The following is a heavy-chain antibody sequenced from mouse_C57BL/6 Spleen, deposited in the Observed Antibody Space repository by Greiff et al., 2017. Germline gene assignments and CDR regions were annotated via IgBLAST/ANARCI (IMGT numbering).Heavy chain of an antibody. J-gene: IGHJ2*01. Sequence: EVNLVESGGGLVKPGGSLKLSCAASGFTFSDYGMHWVRQAPEKGLEWVAYISSGSSTIYYAATVKGRFTISRDNATNTLFLQMTSLRSEDTAMYYCARSFYYGSSYFDYWGQGTTLTVSS. CDR2: ISSGSSTI. CDR1: GFTFSDYG. CDR3: ARSFYYGSSYFDY. V-gene: IGHV5-17*01. D-gene: IGHD1-1*01.